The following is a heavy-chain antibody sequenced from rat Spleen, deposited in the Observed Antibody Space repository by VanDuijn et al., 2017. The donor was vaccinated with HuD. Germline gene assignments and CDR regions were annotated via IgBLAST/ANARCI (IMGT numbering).Heavy chain of an antibody. CDR1: GFTFSNYY. V-gene: IGHV5S23*01. Sequence: EVQLVESGGGLVQPGRSLKLSCAASGFTFSNYYMAWVRQAPTKGLEWVASITNSGGSTYYRDSVKGRFTISRDNAKSTLYLQMDSLRSEDTATYYCTRDGSYYWGQGVMVTVSS. CDR3: TRDGSYY. CDR2: ITNSGGST. J-gene: IGHJ2*01. D-gene: IGHD1-3*01.